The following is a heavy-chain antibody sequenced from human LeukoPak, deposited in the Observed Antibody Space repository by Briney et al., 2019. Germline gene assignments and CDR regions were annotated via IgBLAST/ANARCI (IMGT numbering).Heavy chain of an antibody. V-gene: IGHV3-66*02. J-gene: IGHJ6*03. CDR2: IYTGGST. Sequence: GGSLRLSCAASGFTVSSNYMSWVRQAPGKGLEWVPVIYTGGSTYYADSVKGRFTISRDSSKNTLYLQMNSLRVADTAVYYCTRDPDYMDVWGKGTTVIVSS. CDR1: GFTVSSNY. CDR3: TRDPDYMDV.